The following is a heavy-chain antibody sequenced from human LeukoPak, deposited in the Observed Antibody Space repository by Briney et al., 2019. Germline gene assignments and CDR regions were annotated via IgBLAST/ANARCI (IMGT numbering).Heavy chain of an antibody. V-gene: IGHV3-7*01. CDR1: GFTFSSYW. CDR3: ARAGAAMVYYYYYGMDV. CDR2: IKQDGSEK. Sequence: PGGSLRLSCAASGFTFSSYWMSWVRRAPGKGLEWVANIKQDGSEKYYVDSVKGRLTISRDNAKNSLYLQMNSLRAEDTAVYYCARAGAAMVYYYYYGMDVWGQGTTVIVSS. J-gene: IGHJ6*02. D-gene: IGHD5-18*01.